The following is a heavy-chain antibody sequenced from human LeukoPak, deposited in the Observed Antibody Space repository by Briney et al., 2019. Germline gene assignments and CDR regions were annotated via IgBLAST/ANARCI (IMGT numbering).Heavy chain of an antibody. Sequence: GASVKVCCKASGGTFSSYAISWVRQAPGQGLEWMGGIIPIFGTANYAQKFQGRVTITTDESTSTAYMELSSLRSEDTAVYYCARDDSSGYPPRGFDIWGQGTMVTLSS. D-gene: IGHD3-22*01. CDR3: ARDDSSGYPPRGFDI. CDR2: IIPIFGTA. V-gene: IGHV1-69*05. J-gene: IGHJ3*02. CDR1: GGTFSSYA.